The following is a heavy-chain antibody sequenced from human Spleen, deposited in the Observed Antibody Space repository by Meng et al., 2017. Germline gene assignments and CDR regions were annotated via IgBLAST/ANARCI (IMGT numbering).Heavy chain of an antibody. D-gene: IGHD4-11*01. Sequence: QVQRQQWGAGLWKPSEALSRTCVVFGWSFSDYYLSWIRQPPGKGLEWIGEINHSGSTNYNPSLESRATISVDTSQNNLSLKLSSVTAADSAVYYCARGPTTMAHDFDYWGQGTLVTVSS. V-gene: IGHV4-34*01. J-gene: IGHJ4*02. CDR1: GWSFSDYY. CDR3: ARGPTTMAHDFDY. CDR2: INHSGST.